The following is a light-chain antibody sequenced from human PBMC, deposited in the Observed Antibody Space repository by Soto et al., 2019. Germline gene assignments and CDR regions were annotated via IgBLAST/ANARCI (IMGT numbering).Light chain of an antibody. CDR3: QVWDTGIDHWV. V-gene: IGLV3-21*02. J-gene: IGLJ3*02. CDR2: DDD. Sequence: SYELTQPPSVSVAPGQTARIACGGNNIATKAVHWYQQRPGQAPVVVVYDDDHRPSGIPERFSGSSSGNTATLTISRVEAGDEADYYCQVWDTGIDHWVFGGGTKVTVL. CDR1: NIATKA.